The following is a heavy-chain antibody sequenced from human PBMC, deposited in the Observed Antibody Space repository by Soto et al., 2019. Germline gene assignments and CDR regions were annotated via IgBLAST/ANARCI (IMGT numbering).Heavy chain of an antibody. V-gene: IGHV4-31*03. CDR2: ISHRGTA. D-gene: IGHD6-13*01. J-gene: IGHJ5*02. Sequence: PSETLSLTCTVSGGSISSGAYYWGWIRQHPGKGLEWIGYISHRGTAYYTPSLKSRVSLSVDPSKSQFSLNVTSLTAADTAVYCCVRVSATGTRWFDPWGPGTLVTVSS. CDR1: GGSISSGAYY. CDR3: VRVSATGTRWFDP.